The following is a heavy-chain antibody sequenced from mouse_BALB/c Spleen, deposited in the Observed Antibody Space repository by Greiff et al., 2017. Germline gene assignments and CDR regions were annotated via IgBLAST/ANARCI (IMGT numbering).Heavy chain of an antibody. D-gene: IGHD2-13*01. V-gene: IGHV3-2*02. CDR1: GYSITSDYA. Sequence: DVQLQESGPGLVKPSQSLSLTCTVTGYSITSDYAWNWIRQFPGNKLEWMGYISYSGSTSYNPSLKSRISITRDTSKNQFFLQLNSVTTEDTATYYCARSYGDDAMDYWGQGTSVTVSS. CDR3: ARSYGDDAMDY. J-gene: IGHJ4*01. CDR2: ISYSGST.